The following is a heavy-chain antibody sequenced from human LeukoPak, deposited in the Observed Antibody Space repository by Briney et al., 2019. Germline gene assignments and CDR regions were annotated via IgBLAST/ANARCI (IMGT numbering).Heavy chain of an antibody. CDR1: GFTFSSYA. CDR2: ISYDGSNK. CDR3: ARDRRLRGFYMDV. J-gene: IGHJ6*03. V-gene: IGHV3-30*04. D-gene: IGHD5-12*01. Sequence: GRSLRLSCAASGFTFSSYAMHRVRQAPGKGLEWVAVISYDGSNKYYADSVKGRFTISRDNSKNTLYLQMNSLRAEDTAVYYCARDRRLRGFYMDVWGKGTTVTVSS.